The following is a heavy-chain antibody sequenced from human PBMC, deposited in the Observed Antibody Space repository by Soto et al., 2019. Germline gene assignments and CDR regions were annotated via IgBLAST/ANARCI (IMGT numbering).Heavy chain of an antibody. Sequence: ASVKVSCKASGYTFTGYYLHWVRQAPGQGLEWMGWINPSSGGTNYAQKFQGSVTMTRDTSITTAYVEVSSLTSDDTAVYFCARAWETFGGFDFWGRGTLVTVSS. CDR3: ARAWETFGGFDF. D-gene: IGHD1-26*01. V-gene: IGHV1-2*04. J-gene: IGHJ2*01. CDR1: GYTFTGYY. CDR2: INPSSGGT.